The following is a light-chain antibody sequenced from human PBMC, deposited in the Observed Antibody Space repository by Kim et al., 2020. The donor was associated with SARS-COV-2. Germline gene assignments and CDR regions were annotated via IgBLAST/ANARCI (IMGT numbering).Light chain of an antibody. V-gene: IGKV3-15*01. CDR3: QQYNNWRRT. CDR1: QSVSSN. J-gene: IGKJ1*01. CDR2: GAS. Sequence: LSPGERATRSCRASQSVSSNLAWYQQTPGQAPRLLIYGASTRATGIPARFSGSGSGTEFTLTITSLQSEDFAVYYCQQYNNWRRTFGQGTKVDIK.